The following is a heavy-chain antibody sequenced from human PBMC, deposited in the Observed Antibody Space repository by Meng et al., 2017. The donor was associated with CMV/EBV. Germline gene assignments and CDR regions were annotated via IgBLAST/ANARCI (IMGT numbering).Heavy chain of an antibody. CDR1: GFTFSSYS. CDR2: ISSSSSTI. V-gene: IGHV3-48*01. CDR3: AKDGIGRLRYFDLYGMDV. D-gene: IGHD3-9*01. J-gene: IGHJ6*02. Sequence: GESLKISCAASGFTFSSYSMNWVRQAPGKGLEWVSYISSSSSTIYYADSVKGRFTISRDNSKNTLYLQMNSLRAEDTAVYYCAKDGIGRLRYFDLYGMDVWGQGTTVTVSS.